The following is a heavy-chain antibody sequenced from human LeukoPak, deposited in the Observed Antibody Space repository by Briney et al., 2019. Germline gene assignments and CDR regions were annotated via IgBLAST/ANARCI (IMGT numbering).Heavy chain of an antibody. Sequence: SETLSLTCTVSGGSISSGDYYWSWIRQHPGKGLEWIGYIYYSGSAYYNPSLKSRVTISVDTSKNQFSLKLSSVTAADTAVYYCARIVVLKRSFDYWGQGTLVTVPS. CDR2: IYYSGSA. CDR3: ARIVVLKRSFDY. J-gene: IGHJ4*02. D-gene: IGHD3-22*01. CDR1: GGSISSGDYY. V-gene: IGHV4-31*03.